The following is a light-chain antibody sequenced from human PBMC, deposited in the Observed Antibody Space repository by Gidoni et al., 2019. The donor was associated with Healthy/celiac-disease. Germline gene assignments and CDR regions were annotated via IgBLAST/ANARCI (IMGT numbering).Light chain of an antibody. Sequence: DIQMTQSPSSLSASVGDRVTITCRASQSISSYLNWYQQKPGKAPKLLIYAASSLQSGVPSRFSGSGSGTDFTLTIRSLQPEDFAPCYCQQSYSTPITFGQGTRLEIK. CDR2: AAS. J-gene: IGKJ5*01. CDR3: QQSYSTPIT. CDR1: QSISSY. V-gene: IGKV1-39*01.